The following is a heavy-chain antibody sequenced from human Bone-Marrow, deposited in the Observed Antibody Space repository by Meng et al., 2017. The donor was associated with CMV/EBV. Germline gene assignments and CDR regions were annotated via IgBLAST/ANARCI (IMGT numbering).Heavy chain of an antibody. J-gene: IGHJ5*02. V-gene: IGHV1-2*02. CDR1: GYTFTGYY. CDR3: ASGVLMAGGINWFDP. D-gene: IGHD2-8*01. Sequence: ASVKVSCMASGYTFTGYYMHWVRQAPGQGLEWMGWINPNSGGTNYAQKFQGRVTMTRDTSISTAYMELSRLRSDDTAVYYCASGVLMAGGINWFDPWGQGTLVTVSS. CDR2: INPNSGGT.